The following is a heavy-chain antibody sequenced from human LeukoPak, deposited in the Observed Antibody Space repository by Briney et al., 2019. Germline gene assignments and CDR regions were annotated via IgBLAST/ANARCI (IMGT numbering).Heavy chain of an antibody. Sequence: SETLSLTCAISGYSISSGYYWGWFRQPPGKGLEWIGTIFHSGNTYYSPSLKSRVTISVDTSKNQFSLKLSSVTAADTAVYYCARRNGGPRPTHWFDPWGQGTLVTVSS. J-gene: IGHJ5*02. CDR2: IFHSGNT. D-gene: IGHD2-8*01. CDR3: ARRNGGPRPTHWFDP. CDR1: GYSISSGYY. V-gene: IGHV4-38-2*01.